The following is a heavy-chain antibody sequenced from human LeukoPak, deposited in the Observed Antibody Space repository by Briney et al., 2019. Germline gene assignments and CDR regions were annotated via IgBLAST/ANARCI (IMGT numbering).Heavy chain of an antibody. D-gene: IGHD6-13*01. CDR3: ARYSSTWPYWYLDL. CDR2: ISHTGST. J-gene: IGHJ2*01. V-gene: IGHV4-30-2*01. CDR1: GGSITNGGYS. Sequence: PSETLSLTCAVSGGSITNGGYSWSWIRQPPGKGLEWIGYISHTGSTYYKPSLKSRVTISVDRSKNQFSLKLTSVTAADTAVYYCARYSSTWPYWYLDLWGRGTLVTVSS.